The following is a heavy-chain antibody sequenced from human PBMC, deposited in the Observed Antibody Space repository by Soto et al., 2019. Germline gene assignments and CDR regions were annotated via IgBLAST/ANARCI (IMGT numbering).Heavy chain of an antibody. CDR2: ISGSGNST. CDR1: GFTFSNYA. J-gene: IGHJ5*02. V-gene: IGHV3-23*01. D-gene: IGHD1-26*01. Sequence: EVQLLESGGGLVQPGGSLRLSCAVSGFTFSNYAMSWVRQAPGKGLEWVSAISGSGNSTNYADSVKGRFTISRDNSKNTVYLQMNSLRAEDTAVYHCERDVWELLRGFDPWGQGTLVTVSS. CDR3: ERDVWELLRGFDP.